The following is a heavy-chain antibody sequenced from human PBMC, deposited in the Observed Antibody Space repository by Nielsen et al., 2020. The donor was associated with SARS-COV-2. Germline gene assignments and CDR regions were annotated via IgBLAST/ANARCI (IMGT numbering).Heavy chain of an antibody. J-gene: IGHJ4*02. CDR2: ISNSGGST. CDR3: AKDSGMIAEREVFDH. D-gene: IGHD2-21*01. V-gene: IGHV3-23*01. Sequence: GESLKISCVASGFTFSSYWMSWVRQAPGKGLEWVSAISNSGGSTFYADSVKGRFTISRDNSKNTLYLQMNSLRAEDTAVYYCAKDSGMIAEREVFDHWGQGTLVIVSS. CDR1: GFTFSSYW.